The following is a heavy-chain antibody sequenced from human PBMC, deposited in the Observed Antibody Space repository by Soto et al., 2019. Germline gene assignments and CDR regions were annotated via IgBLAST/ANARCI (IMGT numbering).Heavy chain of an antibody. J-gene: IGHJ4*02. V-gene: IGHV4-59*08. CDR3: AAGYGDYGTTFDY. CDR2: IYYSGST. Sequence: QVQLQESGPGLMKPSETLSLTCTVSGVSISSYYWSWIRQPPGKGLEWIGYIYYSGSTNYNPSLTSRVTISVDTAKNHFSLRLSSVTAADTAVYYCAAGYGDYGTTFDYWGQGTLVTVSS. D-gene: IGHD4-17*01. CDR1: GVSISSYY.